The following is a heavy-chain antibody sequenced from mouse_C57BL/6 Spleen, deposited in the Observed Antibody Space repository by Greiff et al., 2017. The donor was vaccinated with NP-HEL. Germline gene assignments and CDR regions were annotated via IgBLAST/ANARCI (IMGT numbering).Heavy chain of an antibody. CDR1: GYTFTDYE. V-gene: IGHV1-15*01. CDR3: TEYYGSSYAWFAY. Sequence: QVQLKESGAELVRPGASVTLSCKASGYTFTDYEMHWVKQTPVHGLEWIGAIDPETGGTAYNQKFKGKAILTADKSSSTAYMELRSLTSEDSAVYYCTEYYGSSYAWFAYWGQGTLVTVSA. D-gene: IGHD1-1*01. J-gene: IGHJ3*01. CDR2: IDPETGGT.